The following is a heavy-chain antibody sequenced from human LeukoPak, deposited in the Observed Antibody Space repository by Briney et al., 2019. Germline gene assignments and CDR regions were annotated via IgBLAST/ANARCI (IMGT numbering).Heavy chain of an antibody. CDR2: IDTNTGNP. J-gene: IGHJ6*03. CDR1: GYTFTTYS. V-gene: IGHV7-4-1*02. D-gene: IGHD6-13*01. CDR3: ASSGIAAAVYYYYYMDV. Sequence: ASVKVSCKASGYTFTTYSMNWVRQAPGQGLGWMGWIDTNTGNPTYAQGFTGRFVFSLDTSVSTAYLQISSLKAEDTAVYYCASSGIAAAVYYYYYMDVWGKGTTVTVSS.